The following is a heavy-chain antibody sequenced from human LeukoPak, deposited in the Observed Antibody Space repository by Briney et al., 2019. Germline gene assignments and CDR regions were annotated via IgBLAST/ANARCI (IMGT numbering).Heavy chain of an antibody. Sequence: SETLSPTCAVYGGSFSGYYWSWIRQPPGKGLEWIGEINHSGSTNYNPSLKSRVTISVDTSKNQFSLKLSSVTAADTAVYYCARLLTYYYGSGGRYNWFDPWGQGTLVTVSS. CDR1: GGSFSGYY. V-gene: IGHV4-34*01. CDR2: INHSGST. D-gene: IGHD3-10*01. J-gene: IGHJ5*02. CDR3: ARLLTYYYGSGGRYNWFDP.